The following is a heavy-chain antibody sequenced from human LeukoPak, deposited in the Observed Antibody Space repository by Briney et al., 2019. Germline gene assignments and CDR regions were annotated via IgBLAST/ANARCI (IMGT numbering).Heavy chain of an antibody. D-gene: IGHD6-13*01. CDR3: VKARSSYSGSWSWFDP. J-gene: IGHJ5*02. V-gene: IGHV3-64D*06. Sequence: GGSLRLSCSASGLTFSSYAMHWVRQAPGKGLEYVSAISSNGGSTYYADSVKDRFTISRDNSKNTLYLQMSSLRVEDTAVYYCVKARSSYSGSWSWFDPWGQGTLVTVSS. CDR1: GLTFSSYA. CDR2: ISSNGGST.